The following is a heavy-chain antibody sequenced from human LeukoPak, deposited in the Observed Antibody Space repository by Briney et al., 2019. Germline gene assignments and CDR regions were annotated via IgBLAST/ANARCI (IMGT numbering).Heavy chain of an antibody. CDR2: ISSSSSYI. J-gene: IGHJ4*02. Sequence: GGSLRLSCAASGFTFSSYSMNWVRQAPGKGLEWVSSISSSSSYIYYADSVKGRFTISRDNAKNLLYLQMNSLRAEDTAVYYCARDDSSGYYQDYWGQGTLATVSS. CDR3: ARDDSSGYYQDY. D-gene: IGHD3-22*01. CDR1: GFTFSSYS. V-gene: IGHV3-21*01.